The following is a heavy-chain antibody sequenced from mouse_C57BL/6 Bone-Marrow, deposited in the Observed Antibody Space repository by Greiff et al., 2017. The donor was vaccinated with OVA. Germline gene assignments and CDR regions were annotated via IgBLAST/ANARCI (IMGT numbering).Heavy chain of an antibody. CDR3: ARGRSNYEFAY. Sequence: VQLQQPGAELVKPGASVKLSCKASGYTFTSYWMHWVKQRPGQGLEWIGMIHPNSGSTNYNEKFKSKATLTVDKSSSTAYMQLSSLTPEDSAVYYCARGRSNYEFAYWGQGTLVTVSA. J-gene: IGHJ3*01. V-gene: IGHV1-64*01. CDR2: IHPNSGST. D-gene: IGHD2-5*01. CDR1: GYTFTSYW.